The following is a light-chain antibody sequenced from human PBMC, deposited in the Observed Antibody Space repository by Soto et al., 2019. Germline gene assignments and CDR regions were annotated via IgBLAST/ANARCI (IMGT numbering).Light chain of an antibody. V-gene: IGKV3-20*01. J-gene: IGKJ1*01. CDR2: GAS. Sequence: IVMKHSPVTLSVSSWETATLSCRASQSVSNNLAWYQQRPGQAPRLLLHGASSRATGTPARFSGSGSGTRFTLTISRLEPDDFAVYYCQQDGSSPTTFGQGTKVDI. CDR1: QSVSNN. CDR3: QQDGSSPTT.